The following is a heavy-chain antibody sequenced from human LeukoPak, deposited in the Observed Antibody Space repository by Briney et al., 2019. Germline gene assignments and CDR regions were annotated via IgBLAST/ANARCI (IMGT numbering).Heavy chain of an antibody. CDR2: ISGSGGST. V-gene: IGHV3-23*01. CDR1: GFTFSSYA. CDR3: LLDIVVVPAAQIISAFDI. Sequence: GGSLRLSCAASGFTFSSYAMSWVRQAPGQGLEWVSAISGSGGSTYYADSVKGRFTISRDNSKNTLYLQMNSLRAEDTAVYYCLLDIVVVPAAQIISAFDIWGQGTMVTVSS. J-gene: IGHJ3*02. D-gene: IGHD2-2*01.